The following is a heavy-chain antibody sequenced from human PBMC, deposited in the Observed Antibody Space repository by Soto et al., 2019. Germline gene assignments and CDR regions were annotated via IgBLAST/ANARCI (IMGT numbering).Heavy chain of an antibody. CDR2: IRTGGTSI. J-gene: IGHJ5*01. V-gene: IGHV3-23*01. CDR1: GFRFRTRA. Sequence: GGSLRLSCAASGFRFRTRAMSWVRQAPGKGLEWVSYIRTGGTSIYYADSVKGRFAVYRDNSDVTLYLQMNSLRVEDTAIYYCATHEEAAPWAGGFDSWGQGTMVTVSS. D-gene: IGHD6-6*01. CDR3: ATHEEAAPWAGGFDS.